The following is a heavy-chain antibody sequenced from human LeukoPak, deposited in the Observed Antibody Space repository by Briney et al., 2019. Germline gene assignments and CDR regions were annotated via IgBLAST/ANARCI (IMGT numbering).Heavy chain of an antibody. Sequence: GGSLRLSCAASGFPFSSYAMSWVRQAPGKGLEWVSAISGSGGSTYYADSVKGRFTISRDNSKNTLYLQMNTLRAEDTAVYYCAKGVKHIVVVTAQHYFDYWGQGTLVTVSS. CDR1: GFPFSSYA. D-gene: IGHD2-21*02. V-gene: IGHV3-23*01. CDR3: AKGVKHIVVVTAQHYFDY. J-gene: IGHJ4*02. CDR2: ISGSGGST.